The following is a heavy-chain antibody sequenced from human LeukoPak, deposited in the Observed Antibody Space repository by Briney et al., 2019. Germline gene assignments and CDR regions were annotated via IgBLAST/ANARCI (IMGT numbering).Heavy chain of an antibody. J-gene: IGHJ4*02. V-gene: IGHV4-30-4*01. CDR2: IYYSGSI. D-gene: IGHD3-22*01. CDR3: ARAPYYYDSSGYHFDY. Sequence: PSETLSLTCTVSGGSISSGDYYWSWIRQPPGKGLEWIGYIYYSGSIYYNPSLKSRVTISVDTSKNQFSLKLSSVTAADTAVYYCARAPYYYDSSGYHFDYWGQGTLVTVSS. CDR1: GGSISSGDYY.